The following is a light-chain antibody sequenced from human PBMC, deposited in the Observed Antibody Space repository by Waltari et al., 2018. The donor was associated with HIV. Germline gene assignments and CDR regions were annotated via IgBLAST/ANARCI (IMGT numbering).Light chain of an antibody. CDR2: NNN. Sequence: SNIGRDTVHWYQHLPGTAPKLLIYNNNRRPSGVPDRFSGSKSGTSASLAISGLQSEDEADYYCASWDGSLNGWVFGGGTKLTVL. CDR3: ASWDGSLNGWV. CDR1: SNIGRDT. V-gene: IGLV1-44*01. J-gene: IGLJ3*02.